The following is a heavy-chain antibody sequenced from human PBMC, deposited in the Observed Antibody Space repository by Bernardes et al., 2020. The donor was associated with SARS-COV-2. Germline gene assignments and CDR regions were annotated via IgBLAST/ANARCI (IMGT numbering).Heavy chain of an antibody. CDR2: IHYSGST. CDR1: GGSINSYY. CDR3: ARSGRGAFDI. Sequence: SETLSLTCTVSGGSINSYYWSWIRQPPGKGLEWIGYIHYSGSTNYNPSLKSRVTISLDTSKNQFSLKLSSVTAADTAVYSCARSGRGAFDIWGPGTMVTVSS. V-gene: IGHV4-59*01. D-gene: IGHD6-25*01. J-gene: IGHJ3*02.